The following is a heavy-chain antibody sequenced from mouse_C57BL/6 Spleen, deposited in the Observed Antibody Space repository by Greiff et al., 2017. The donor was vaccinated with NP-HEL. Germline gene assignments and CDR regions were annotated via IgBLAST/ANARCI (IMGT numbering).Heavy chain of an antibody. V-gene: IGHV5-17*01. CDR2: ISSGSSTI. D-gene: IGHD4-1*01. J-gene: IGHJ2*01. CDR3: ARLLANWDPYYFDY. CDR1: GFTFSDYG. Sequence: EVKLVESGGGLVKPGGSLKLSCAASGFTFSDYGMHWVRQAPEKGLEWVAYISSGSSTIYYADTVKGRFTISRDNAKNTLFLQMTSLRSEDTAMYYCARLLANWDPYYFDYWGQGTTLTVSS.